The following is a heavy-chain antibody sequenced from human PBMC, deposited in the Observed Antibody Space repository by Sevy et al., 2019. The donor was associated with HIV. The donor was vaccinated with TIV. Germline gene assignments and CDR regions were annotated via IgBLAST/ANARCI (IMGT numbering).Heavy chain of an antibody. CDR1: GFTFSDYY. Sequence: GGSLRLSCAASGFTFSDYYMSWVRQAPGKGLEWVSYISSSGNSIYYADSVKGRFTVSRDNAKNSLYLQTNSLRGEDTAVYYCARAGGDWDIDYWGQGTLVTVSS. D-gene: IGHD2-21*02. V-gene: IGHV3-11*01. CDR3: ARAGGDWDIDY. CDR2: ISSSGNSI. J-gene: IGHJ4*02.